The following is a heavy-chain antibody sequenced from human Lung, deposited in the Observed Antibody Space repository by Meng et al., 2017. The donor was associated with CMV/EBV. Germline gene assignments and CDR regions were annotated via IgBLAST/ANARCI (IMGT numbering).Heavy chain of an antibody. J-gene: IGHJ6*02. V-gene: IGHV3-74*01. Sequence: GESLKISCAASGFTFSSYWMHWVRQAPGKGLVWVSRINSDGSSTSYADSGKGRFTIARGNAKNTLYLQMNSLRAEDTAVYYCARDKVRYYDFWSGYGGMDVWGQGTTVTVSS. D-gene: IGHD3-3*01. CDR3: ARDKVRYYDFWSGYGGMDV. CDR2: INSDGSST. CDR1: GFTFSSYW.